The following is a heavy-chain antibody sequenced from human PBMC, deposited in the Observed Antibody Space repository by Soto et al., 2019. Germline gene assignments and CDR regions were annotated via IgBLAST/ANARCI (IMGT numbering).Heavy chain of an antibody. CDR2: IWYDGSNK. CDR3: ARERGRKGSPLDY. CDR1: GFTFSSYG. V-gene: IGHV3-33*01. J-gene: IGHJ4*02. D-gene: IGHD2-15*01. Sequence: GGSLRLSCAASGFTFSSYGMHWVRQAPGKGLEWVAVIWYDGSNKYYADSVKGRFTISRDNSKNTLYLQMNSLRAEDTAVYYCARERGRKGSPLDYWGQGTLVTVSS.